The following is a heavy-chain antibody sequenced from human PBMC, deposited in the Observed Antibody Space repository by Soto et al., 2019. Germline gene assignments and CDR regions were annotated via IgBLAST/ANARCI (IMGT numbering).Heavy chain of an antibody. J-gene: IGHJ6*03. Sequence: SETLSLTCAVYGGSFSGYYWSWIRQPPGKGLEWIGEINHSGSTNYNPSLKSRVTISVDTSKNQFSLKLSSVTAADTTVYYCARKKMPPEPVAGRRYMDVWGKGTTLTVSS. CDR3: ARKKMPPEPVAGRRYMDV. D-gene: IGHD3-10*01. V-gene: IGHV4-34*01. CDR2: INHSGST. CDR1: GGSFSGYY.